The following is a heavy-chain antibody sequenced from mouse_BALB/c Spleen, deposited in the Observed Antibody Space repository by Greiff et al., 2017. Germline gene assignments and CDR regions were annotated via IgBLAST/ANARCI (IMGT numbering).Heavy chain of an antibody. J-gene: IGHJ2*01. D-gene: IGHD2-13*01. CDR3: ARSHMTGDYFDY. CDR2: ISYSGST. CDR1: GYSITSDYA. V-gene: IGHV3-2*02. Sequence: DVQLQESGPGLVKPSQSLSLTCTVTGYSITSDYAWNWIRQFPGNKLEWMGYISYSGSTSYNPSLKSRISITRDTSKNQFFLQLNSVTTEDTATYYCARSHMTGDYFDYWGQGTTLTVSS.